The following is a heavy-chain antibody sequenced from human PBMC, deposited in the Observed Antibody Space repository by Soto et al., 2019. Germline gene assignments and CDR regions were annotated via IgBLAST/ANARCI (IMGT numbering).Heavy chain of an antibody. CDR3: ARVEIADTKLIIAWFDP. CDR1: ANTLNNYA. V-gene: IGHV1-69*01. CDR2: ITPMFRTT. D-gene: IGHD5-18*01. J-gene: IGHJ5*02. Sequence: QVQLLQSGAEVKRPGSSVKVSCKAAANTLNNYAITWVRQAPGQGLEWVGGITPMFRTTHYAQKFQDRVAITADESTSTVYMELTRPTSEDTAVYFCARVEIADTKLIIAWFDPWGQGTLVTVSS.